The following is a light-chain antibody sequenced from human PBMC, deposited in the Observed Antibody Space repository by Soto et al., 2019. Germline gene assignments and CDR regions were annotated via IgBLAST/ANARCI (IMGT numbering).Light chain of an antibody. V-gene: IGKV3-20*01. CDR3: QQYGSSPPRT. J-gene: IGKJ1*01. Sequence: EIVLTQSQATLSLSPGESATLSCHASQSVSTSYLAGYQQKPGQAPRLLIYGASSRATGIPDRFSGSGSGTDFTLTISRLEPEDFAVYYCQQYGSSPPRTFGQGTKVDI. CDR1: QSVSTSY. CDR2: GAS.